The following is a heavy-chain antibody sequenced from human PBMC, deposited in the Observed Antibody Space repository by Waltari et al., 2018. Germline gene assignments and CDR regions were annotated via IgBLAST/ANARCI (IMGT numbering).Heavy chain of an antibody. CDR1: GVSITRTRHY. J-gene: IGHJ3*01. Sequence: QLQLQESGPTLVRPSETLSLLCRVSGVSITRTRHYSAWIRQSPGQGLEWIGTVSYSGTTYISPSLKSRVSVSRDTSKNQVSLILGSVTAADMAVYYCATYIGASVGTAAFDVWGQGTMVTVSS. CDR3: ATYIGASVGTAAFDV. CDR2: VSYSGTT. V-gene: IGHV4-39*01. D-gene: IGHD5-12*01.